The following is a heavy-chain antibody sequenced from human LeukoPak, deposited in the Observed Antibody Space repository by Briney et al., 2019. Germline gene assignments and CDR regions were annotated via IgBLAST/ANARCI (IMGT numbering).Heavy chain of an antibody. CDR1: GDSVSSNSAA. CDR3: ARDPAGSGGTGNWYDP. Sequence: SQTLSLTCAISGDSVSSNSAAWNWIRQSPSRGLEWLGRTYYRSKWYNDYAVSVKSRITINPDTSKNQFSLQLNSVTPEDTAVCYCARDPAGSGGTGNWYDPWGQGTLVTVSS. J-gene: IGHJ5*02. V-gene: IGHV6-1*01. CDR2: TYYRSKWYN. D-gene: IGHD3-10*01.